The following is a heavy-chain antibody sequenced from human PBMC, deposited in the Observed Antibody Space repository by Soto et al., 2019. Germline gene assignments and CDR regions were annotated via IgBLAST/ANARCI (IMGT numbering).Heavy chain of an antibody. CDR3: AKDLSGARWYYDALDV. Sequence: SLRLSCEVSGFTFSTHGMHWVRQAPGKGLEWVAGTSYDGTNKYYARSVQGRFTISRENSMKTLYLQMNSLRTEDTAVYYCAKDLSGARWYYDALDVWGQGTTVTVSS. CDR2: TSYDGTNK. CDR1: GFTFSTHG. J-gene: IGHJ6*02. V-gene: IGHV3-30*18. D-gene: IGHD2-15*01.